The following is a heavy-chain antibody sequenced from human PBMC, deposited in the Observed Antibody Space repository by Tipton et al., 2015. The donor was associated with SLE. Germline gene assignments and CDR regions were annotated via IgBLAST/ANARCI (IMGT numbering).Heavy chain of an antibody. Sequence: SLRLSCAASGFTVSSNYMSWVRQAPGKGLEWVSVIYSGGSTYYADSVKGRFTISRDNSKNTLYLQMNSLRAEDTAVYYCAKLWWLVRGAFDIWGQGTMVTVSS. J-gene: IGHJ3*02. V-gene: IGHV3-53*01. CDR3: AKLWWLVRGAFDI. CDR1: GFTVSSNY. CDR2: IYSGGST. D-gene: IGHD2-21*01.